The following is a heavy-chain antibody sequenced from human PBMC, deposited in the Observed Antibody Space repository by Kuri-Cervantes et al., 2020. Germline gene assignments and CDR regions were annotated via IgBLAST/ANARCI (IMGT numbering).Heavy chain of an antibody. J-gene: IGHJ6*02. V-gene: IGHV1-69*13. D-gene: IGHD3-10*01. Sequence: SVNVSCKASGYIFTSYGISWVRQAPGQGLEWMGGIIPILCTANYAQKLQGRVTITADESTSKAYMELSSLRSEDTAVYYCVRNNTFFTMVRGGMSFFHPSSPSDYYYYGMDVWGQGTTVTVSS. CDR2: IIPILCTA. CDR1: GYIFTSYG. CDR3: VRNNTFFTMVRGGMSFFHPSSPSDYYYYGMDV.